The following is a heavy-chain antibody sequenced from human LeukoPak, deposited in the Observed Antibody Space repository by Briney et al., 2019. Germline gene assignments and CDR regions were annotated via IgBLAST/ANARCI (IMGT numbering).Heavy chain of an antibody. D-gene: IGHD3-22*01. CDR3: ARLYYYDSRIDP. CDR1: GGSISSGDYY. Sequence: SSETLSLTCTVSGGSISSGDYYWSWIRQPPGKGLEWIAYMYYSGSTYYNPSLKSRVTMSADTSKNQLSLKLSSVTAADTAVYYCARLYYYDSRIDPWGQGILVTVSS. CDR2: MYYSGST. J-gene: IGHJ5*02. V-gene: IGHV4-30-4*08.